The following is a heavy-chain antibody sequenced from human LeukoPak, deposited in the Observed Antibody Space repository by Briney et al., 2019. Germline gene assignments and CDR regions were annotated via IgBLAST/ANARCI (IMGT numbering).Heavy chain of an antibody. CDR1: GGSISSYY. D-gene: IGHD1-7*01. V-gene: IGHV4-4*07. Sequence: ASETLSLTCTVSGGSISSYYWSWIRQPAGKGLEWIWRIYTSGSTNYNPSLKSRVTMSVDTSKNQFSLKLSSVTAADTAVYYCARDIPVITGTTNYYYYMDVWGKGTTVTVSS. CDR3: ARDIPVITGTTNYYYYMDV. CDR2: IYTSGST. J-gene: IGHJ6*03.